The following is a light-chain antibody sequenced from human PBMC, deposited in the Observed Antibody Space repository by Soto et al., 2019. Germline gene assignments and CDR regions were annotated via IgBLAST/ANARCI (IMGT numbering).Light chain of an antibody. Sequence: QSALTQPASVSGSPGQSITISCNGTSSDVGGYNYVSWYQQHPGKAPKLMIYEVSNRPSGVSNRFSGSKSGNTASLTISGLQAEDEADYYCSSYTSSSTLGVVFGGGTKVTVL. CDR1: SSDVGGYNY. J-gene: IGLJ2*01. CDR2: EVS. V-gene: IGLV2-14*01. CDR3: SSYTSSSTLGVV.